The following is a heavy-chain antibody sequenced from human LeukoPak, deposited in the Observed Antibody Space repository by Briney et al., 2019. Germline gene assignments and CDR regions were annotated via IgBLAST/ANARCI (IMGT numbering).Heavy chain of an antibody. CDR1: GGTFSSYA. V-gene: IGHV1-69*13. D-gene: IGHD2-2*01. Sequence: SVKVSCKASGGTFSSYAISWVRQAPGQGLEWMGGIIPIFGTANYAQKFQGRVTITADESTSTAYMELSSLRSEDTAVYYCATLPRYCSSTSCSRFDAFDIWGQGTMVTVSS. CDR3: ATLPRYCSSTSCSRFDAFDI. CDR2: IIPIFGTA. J-gene: IGHJ3*02.